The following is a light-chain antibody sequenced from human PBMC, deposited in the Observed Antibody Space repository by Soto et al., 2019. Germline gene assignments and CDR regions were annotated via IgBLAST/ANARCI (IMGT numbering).Light chain of an antibody. Sequence: DIVMTQSPASLAVSLGERATINCKSSQSVLYSSTNKNYLAWYQQKPGQPPKLLIYWASTRESGVPERFSGSGSGTDFTLTISILQADDVAVYYCQQYYSSPRRTFGQGTKVEIK. CDR3: QQYYSSPRRT. CDR2: WAS. V-gene: IGKV4-1*01. CDR1: QSVLYSSTNKNY. J-gene: IGKJ1*01.